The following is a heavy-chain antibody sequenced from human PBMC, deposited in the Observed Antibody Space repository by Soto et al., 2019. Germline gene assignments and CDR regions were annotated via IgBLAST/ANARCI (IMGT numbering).Heavy chain of an antibody. CDR1: GGSISSYY. CDR2: IYYSGGT. V-gene: IGHV4-59*01. J-gene: IGHJ6*02. CDR3: ASSNIAAAGFYYYGMDV. D-gene: IGHD6-13*01. Sequence: PSETLSLTCTASGGSISSYYWSWIRQPPGKGLEWIGYIYYSGGTNYNPSLKSRVTISVDTSKNQFSLKLSSVTAADTAVYYCASSNIAAAGFYYYGMDVWGRGTTVT.